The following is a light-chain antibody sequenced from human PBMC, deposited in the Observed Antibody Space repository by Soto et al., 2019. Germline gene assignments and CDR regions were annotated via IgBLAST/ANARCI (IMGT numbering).Light chain of an antibody. CDR3: TSYAGGNNV. J-gene: IGLJ1*01. Sequence: QSALTQPPSAXXXXXXXXXXSCTGTSSDVGGYNYVSWYQQHPGKVPKLMVYEVNKRPSGVPDRFSGSKSGNTASLTVSGLQAEDEADYYCTSYAGGNNVFGTGTKVTVL. CDR2: EVN. CDR1: SSDVGGYNY. V-gene: IGLV2-8*01.